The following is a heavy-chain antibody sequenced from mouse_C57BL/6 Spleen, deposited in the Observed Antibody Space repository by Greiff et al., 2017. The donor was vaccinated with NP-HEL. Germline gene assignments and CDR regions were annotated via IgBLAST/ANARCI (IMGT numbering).Heavy chain of an antibody. J-gene: IGHJ4*01. CDR1: GYTFTSYW. V-gene: IGHV1-52*01. CDR3: ARSLGYYGSSYAMDY. CDR2: IDPSDSET. Sequence: VQLQQPGAELVRPGSSVKLSCKASGYTFTSYWMRWVKQRPIQGLEWIGNIDPSDSETHYNQKFKDKATLTVDKSSSTAYMQLSSLTSEDSAVYYWARSLGYYGSSYAMDYWGQGTSVTVSS. D-gene: IGHD1-1*01.